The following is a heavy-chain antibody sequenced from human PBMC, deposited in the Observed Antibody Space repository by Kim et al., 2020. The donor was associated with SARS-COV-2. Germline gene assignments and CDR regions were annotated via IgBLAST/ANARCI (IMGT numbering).Heavy chain of an antibody. V-gene: IGHV3-64D*09. Sequence: GGSLRLSCSASGFTFSSYAMHWVRQAPGKGLEYVSAISSNGGSTYYADSVKGRFTISRDNSKNTLYLQMSSLRAEDTAVYYCVKARIRTVTTLGFHYYYGMDVWGQGTTVTVSS. D-gene: IGHD4-4*01. CDR2: ISSNGGST. J-gene: IGHJ6*02. CDR1: GFTFSSYA. CDR3: VKARIRTVTTLGFHYYYGMDV.